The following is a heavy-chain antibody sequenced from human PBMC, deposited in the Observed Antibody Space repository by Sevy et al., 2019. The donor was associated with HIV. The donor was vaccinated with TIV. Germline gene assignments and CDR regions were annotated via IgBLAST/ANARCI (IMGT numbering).Heavy chain of an antibody. CDR2: IYSGGST. Sequence: GGSLRLSCAASGFTVSSNYMSWVRQAPGKGLEWVSVIYSGGSTYYADTVKGRFTISRDNSKNTLYLQMNSLRAGDTAVYYCARASVSSGGSCYSVWGQGTLVTVSS. D-gene: IGHD2-15*01. CDR3: ARASVSSGGSCYSV. V-gene: IGHV3-53*01. CDR1: GFTVSSNY. J-gene: IGHJ4*02.